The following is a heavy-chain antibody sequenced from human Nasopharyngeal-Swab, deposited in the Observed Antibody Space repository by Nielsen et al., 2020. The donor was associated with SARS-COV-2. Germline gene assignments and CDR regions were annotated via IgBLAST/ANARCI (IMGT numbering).Heavy chain of an antibody. Sequence: WIRQPPGKGLEWIGEINHSGSTNYNPSLKRRATISVDTSKNQFSLKLSSVTAADTAVYYWARGRDYGDYVDYFDYWGQGTLVTVSS. CDR3: ARGRDYGDYVDYFDY. D-gene: IGHD4-17*01. CDR2: INHSGST. V-gene: IGHV4-34*01. J-gene: IGHJ4*02.